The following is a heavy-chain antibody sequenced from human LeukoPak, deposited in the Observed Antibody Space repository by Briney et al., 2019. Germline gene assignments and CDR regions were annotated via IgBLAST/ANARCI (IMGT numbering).Heavy chain of an antibody. CDR2: IKSKTDGGTT. Sequence: PGGSLRLSCVASGFTFSNAWMSWVRQAPGKGLEWVGRIKSKTDGGTTDYAAPVKGRFTISRDDSKNTLYLQMNSLKTEDTAVYYCTTEGIVVVVAAEDDFDYWGQGTLVTVSS. V-gene: IGHV3-15*01. CDR3: TTEGIVVVVAAEDDFDY. CDR1: GFTFSNAW. J-gene: IGHJ4*02. D-gene: IGHD2-15*01.